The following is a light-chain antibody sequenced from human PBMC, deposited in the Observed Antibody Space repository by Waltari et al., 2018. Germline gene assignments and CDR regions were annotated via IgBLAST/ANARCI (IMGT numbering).Light chain of an antibody. CDR1: QDVSTW. Sequence: IQMTQSPSSVSASVGGRVTIPCRASQDVSTWVAWYQQKPGKPPKLLIHGSTTLQSGVPSRFSGSGSGTDFTLTINGLQPDDFASYICQQTDSFPLTFGGGTKVDIK. CDR2: GST. J-gene: IGKJ4*02. V-gene: IGKV1-12*01. CDR3: QQTDSFPLT.